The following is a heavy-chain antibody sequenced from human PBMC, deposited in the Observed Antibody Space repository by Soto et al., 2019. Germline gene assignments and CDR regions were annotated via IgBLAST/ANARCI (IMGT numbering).Heavy chain of an antibody. J-gene: IGHJ6*02. CDR1: GYSFTSYW. V-gene: IGHV5-51*01. Sequence: PGESLKISCKGSGYSFTSYWIGWVRQMPGKGLEWMGTIYPGDSDTRYSPSFQGQVTISADKSISTAYLQWSSLKASDTAMYYCARQPVLLWFGNLNYYGMDVWGQGTTVTVSS. CDR2: IYPGDSDT. D-gene: IGHD3-10*01. CDR3: ARQPVLLWFGNLNYYGMDV.